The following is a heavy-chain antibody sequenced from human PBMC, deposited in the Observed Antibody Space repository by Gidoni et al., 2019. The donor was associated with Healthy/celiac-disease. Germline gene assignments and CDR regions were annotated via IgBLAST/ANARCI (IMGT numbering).Heavy chain of an antibody. CDR1: GYTFTSYY. V-gene: IGHV1-46*03. Sequence: QVQLVQSGAEVKKPGASVKVSCKASGYTFTSYYMHWVRQAPGQGLEWMGIINPSGGSTSYAQKFQGRVTMTRDTSTSTVYMELSSLRSEDTAVYYCASSIVGATKDYWGQGTLVTVSS. CDR3: ASSIVGATKDY. CDR2: INPSGGST. D-gene: IGHD1-26*01. J-gene: IGHJ4*02.